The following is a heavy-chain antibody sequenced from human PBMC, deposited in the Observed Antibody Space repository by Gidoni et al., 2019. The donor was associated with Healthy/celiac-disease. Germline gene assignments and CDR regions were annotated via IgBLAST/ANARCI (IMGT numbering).Heavy chain of an antibody. D-gene: IGHD1-26*01. CDR1: GFTFSNAW. J-gene: IGHJ4*02. CDR2: IKSKTDGGTT. Sequence: EVQLVESGGGLVKPGGSIRLACAASGFTFSNAWMNWVRQAPGKGLECVGRIKSKTDGGTTDYAAPVKGRFTISRDDSKNTLYLQMNSLKTEDTAVYYCTTDPQVGATSGLFDYWGQGTLVTVSS. V-gene: IGHV3-15*07. CDR3: TTDPQVGATSGLFDY.